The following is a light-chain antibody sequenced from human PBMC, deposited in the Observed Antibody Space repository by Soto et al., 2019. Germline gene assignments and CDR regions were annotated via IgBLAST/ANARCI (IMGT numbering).Light chain of an antibody. Sequence: QSALTQPPSVSGSPGQSVTISCTGTSSDVGSYNRVSWYQQPPGTAPKLMIYEVTNRPSGVPNRFSASKSGNTASLTISGLQAEDEADYYCTSYTSSRTWVFGGGTQVTVL. CDR2: EVT. V-gene: IGLV2-18*02. J-gene: IGLJ3*02. CDR3: TSYTSSRTWV. CDR1: SSDVGSYNR.